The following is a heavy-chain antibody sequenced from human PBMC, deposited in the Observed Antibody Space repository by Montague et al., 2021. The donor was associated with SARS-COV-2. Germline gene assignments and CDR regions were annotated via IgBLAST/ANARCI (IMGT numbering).Heavy chain of an antibody. J-gene: IGHJ6*02. CDR1: GGSLSGYY. V-gene: IGHV4-34*01. CDR3: VRGRYLLLWSVEPLGMDV. Sequence: SETLSLTCAVSGGSLSGYYWRWIRQSPGRGLEWIGEINTSGGSNYNPSLKSRVTLSADESQNQLSLRMTSLTAADSGVYYCVRGRYLLLWSVEPLGMDVGGQGPRV. D-gene: IGHD2-15*01. CDR2: INTSGGS.